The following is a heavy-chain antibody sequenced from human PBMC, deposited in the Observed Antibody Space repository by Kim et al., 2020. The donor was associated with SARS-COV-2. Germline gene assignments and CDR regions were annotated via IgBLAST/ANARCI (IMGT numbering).Heavy chain of an antibody. Sequence: GGSLRLSCAASGFTFSSYGMHWVRQAPGKGLEWVAVISYDGSNKYYADSVKGRFTISRDNSKNTLYLQMNSLRAEDTAVYYCAKDRGGAFTYYDILAGGGVDYWGQGTLVTVSS. CDR2: ISYDGSNK. V-gene: IGHV3-30*18. D-gene: IGHD3-9*01. J-gene: IGHJ4*02. CDR1: GFTFSSYG. CDR3: AKDRGGAFTYYDILAGGGVDY.